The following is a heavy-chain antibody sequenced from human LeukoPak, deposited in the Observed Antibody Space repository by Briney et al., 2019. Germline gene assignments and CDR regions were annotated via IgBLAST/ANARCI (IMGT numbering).Heavy chain of an antibody. D-gene: IGHD3-22*01. J-gene: IGHJ4*02. CDR1: GYTFTNYD. CDR2: MNPNSGNT. V-gene: IGHV1-8*03. CDR3: ARGRIRYYDSSGYGIDY. Sequence: ASVKVSCKASGYTFTNYDINWVRQATGQGLEWMGYMNPNSGNTGYAQKFQDRVTITSDTSISTAYMELSSLRSEDTAVYYCARGRIRYYDSSGYGIDYWGQGTLVTVSS.